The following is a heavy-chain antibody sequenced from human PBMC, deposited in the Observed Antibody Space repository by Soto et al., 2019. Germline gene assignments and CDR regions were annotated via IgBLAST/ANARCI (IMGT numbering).Heavy chain of an antibody. CDR2: ISSNGGST. V-gene: IGHV3-64*01. CDR1: GFTFTSYA. Sequence: EVQLVESGGGLVQPGGSLRLSCAASGFTFTSYAMHWVRQAPGKGLEYVSAISSNGGSTYYANSVKGRFTISRDNSKYTLYLQMGSLRAEDMAVYYCARQWLDSYYFDYWGQGTLVTVSS. J-gene: IGHJ4*02. CDR3: ARQWLDSYYFDY. D-gene: IGHD6-19*01.